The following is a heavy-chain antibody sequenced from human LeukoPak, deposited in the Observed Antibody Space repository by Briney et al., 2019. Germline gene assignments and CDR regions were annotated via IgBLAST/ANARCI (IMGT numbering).Heavy chain of an antibody. CDR3: ASNDFWSGYYTGYYHYGMDV. D-gene: IGHD3-3*01. V-gene: IGHV3-30-3*01. CDR2: ISYDGSNK. Sequence: PGGSLRLSCAASGFTFSSYAMHWVRQAPGKGLEWVAVISYDGSNKYYADSVKGRFTISRDNSKNTLYLQMNSLRAEDTAVYYCASNDFWSGYYTGYYHYGMDVWGQGTTVTVSS. CDR1: GFTFSSYA. J-gene: IGHJ6*02.